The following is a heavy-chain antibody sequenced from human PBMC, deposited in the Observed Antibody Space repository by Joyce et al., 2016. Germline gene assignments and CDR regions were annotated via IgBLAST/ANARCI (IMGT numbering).Heavy chain of an antibody. CDR1: GFTFTTSW. CDR2: INQAGSEK. Sequence: EVQLVESGGGLFQPGGSLRLSCAASGFTFTTSWMNWLRQAPGQGLEWVANINQAGSEKYYVDSVKGRFTISRDNAKSSLYLQMNTLRAEDTAVYYCTGVSRMEAPDYWGQGALVTVSS. CDR3: TGVSRMEAPDY. D-gene: IGHD1-1*01. J-gene: IGHJ4*02. V-gene: IGHV3-7*01.